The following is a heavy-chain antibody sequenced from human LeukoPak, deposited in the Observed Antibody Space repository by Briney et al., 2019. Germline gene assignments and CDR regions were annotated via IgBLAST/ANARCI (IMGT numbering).Heavy chain of an antibody. CDR1: GFIFSSYS. CDR3: ARNRQSIAAAGNDY. V-gene: IGHV3-21*01. J-gene: IGHJ4*02. Sequence: PGGSLRLSCAASGFIFSSYSMNWVRQAPGKGLECVSSISSSSSYIYYADSVKGRFSISRDNAKNSLYLQINSLRTEDTAVYYCARNRQSIAAAGNDYWGEGTLVTVSS. CDR2: ISSSSSYI. D-gene: IGHD6-13*01.